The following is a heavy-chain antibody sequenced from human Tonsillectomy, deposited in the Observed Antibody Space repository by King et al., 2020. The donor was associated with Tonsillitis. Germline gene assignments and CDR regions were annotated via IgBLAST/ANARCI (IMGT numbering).Heavy chain of an antibody. CDR1: GGSISSSSYY. J-gene: IGHJ6*02. CDR2: IYYSGST. CDR3: ARESGGIRFLEWLLSQVGYYYGMDV. V-gene: IGHV4-39*07. D-gene: IGHD3-3*01. Sequence: QLQESGPGLVKPSETLSLTCTVSGGSISSSSYYWGWIRQPPGKGLEWIGSIYYSGSTYYNPSLKSRVTISVDTSKNQFSLKLSSVTAADTAVYYCARESGGIRFLEWLLSQVGYYYGMDVWGQGTTVTVSS.